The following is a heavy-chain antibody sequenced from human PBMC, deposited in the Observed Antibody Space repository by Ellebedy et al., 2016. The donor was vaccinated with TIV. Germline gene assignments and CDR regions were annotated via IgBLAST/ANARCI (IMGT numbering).Heavy chain of an antibody. CDR2: IRSKADDYAT. CDR1: GFIFSGSA. J-gene: IGHJ4*02. D-gene: IGHD5-12*01. Sequence: PGGSLRLSCAASGFIFSGSALHWVRQASGKRLEWVGRIRSKADDYATAYAGSVRGRFTISRDDSKNTAYLQMSSLKAEDTAVYYCTRTGYELATVPDYWGQGTLVTVSS. V-gene: IGHV3-73*01. CDR3: TRTGYELATVPDY.